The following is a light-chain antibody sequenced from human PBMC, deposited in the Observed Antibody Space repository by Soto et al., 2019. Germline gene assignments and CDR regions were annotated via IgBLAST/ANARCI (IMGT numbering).Light chain of an antibody. J-gene: IGKJ1*01. CDR3: QQYRT. CDR2: GAS. CDR1: QSVSSN. Sequence: EIVMTQSPATLSVSPGERATLSCRASQSVSSNLAWYQQKPGQAPRLLIYGASTRATGIPARFSGSASGTEFTLTISSLQSEDFAVYYCQQYRTFGQGTKVEIK. V-gene: IGKV3-15*01.